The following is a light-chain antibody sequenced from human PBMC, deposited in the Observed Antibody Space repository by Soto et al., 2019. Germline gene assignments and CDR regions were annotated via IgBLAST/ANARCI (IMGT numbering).Light chain of an antibody. Sequence: DIQMTQSPSTLSASVGDRVTITCRASQSISSWLAWYQQKPGKAPKLLIYKASSLESGVPSRFSGSGSGTEFILTISSLQPDDFATYYCQQYNSLWTFGQGTKVEIK. V-gene: IGKV1-5*03. CDR3: QQYNSLWT. CDR1: QSISSW. CDR2: KAS. J-gene: IGKJ1*01.